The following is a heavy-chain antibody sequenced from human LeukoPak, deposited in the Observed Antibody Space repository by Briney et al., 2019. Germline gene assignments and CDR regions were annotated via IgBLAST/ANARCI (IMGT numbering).Heavy chain of an antibody. V-gene: IGHV4-59*01. J-gene: IGHJ4*02. Sequence: SETLSLTCTVSGDSITNYFWSWIRQPPGRGLEWIGYIYYTGSTNYKPSLRSRVTISVDTSTNQFSLRLRSLTAADTAVYYCARGRVAYSAYYFDYWGQGTLVTVSS. CDR2: IYYTGST. CDR3: ARGRVAYSAYYFDY. CDR1: GDSITNYF. D-gene: IGHD2-15*01.